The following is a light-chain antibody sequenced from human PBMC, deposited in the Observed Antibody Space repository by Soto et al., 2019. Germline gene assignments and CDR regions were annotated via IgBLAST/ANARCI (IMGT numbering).Light chain of an antibody. V-gene: IGLV2-8*01. CDR3: SSYTDSSNYV. Sequence: QSALTQPPSASGSPGQSVTISCTGTFSDVGGYKFVSWYQQHPGKVPKLMIYEVNKRPSGVPDRFSGSKSGNTASLTVSGLQAEDEADYYCSSYTDSSNYVFGTGTKVTVL. J-gene: IGLJ1*01. CDR1: FSDVGGYKF. CDR2: EVN.